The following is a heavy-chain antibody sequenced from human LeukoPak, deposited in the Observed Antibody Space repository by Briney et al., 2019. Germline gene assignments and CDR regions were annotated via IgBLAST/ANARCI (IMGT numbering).Heavy chain of an antibody. V-gene: IGHV3-48*01. CDR1: GFTFSTDT. D-gene: IGHD3-22*01. J-gene: IGHJ6*03. Sequence: GGSLRLSCAASGFTFSTDTMNWVRQAPGKGLGWVSYITSSSTNIYYADSVKGRFTISRDNAKKSLYLQMNSVRAEYTAVYYCAKVGYYYDSSGYYGDYYYYYYMDVWGKGTTVTVSS. CDR2: ITSSSTNI. CDR3: AKVGYYYDSSGYYGDYYYYYYMDV.